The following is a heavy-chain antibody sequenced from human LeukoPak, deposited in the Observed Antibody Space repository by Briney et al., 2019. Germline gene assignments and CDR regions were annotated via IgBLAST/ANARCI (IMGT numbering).Heavy chain of an antibody. CDR2: IYYSGST. Sequence: SETLSLTCTVSGGSISSYYWSWIRQPPGKGLEWIGYIYYSGSTNYNPSLKSRVTISVDTSKNQFSLKLSSVTAADTAVYYCARGGGTGLYSSGPLDYWGQGTLVTVSS. D-gene: IGHD6-19*01. J-gene: IGHJ4*02. CDR1: GGSISSYY. CDR3: ARGGGTGLYSSGPLDY. V-gene: IGHV4-59*01.